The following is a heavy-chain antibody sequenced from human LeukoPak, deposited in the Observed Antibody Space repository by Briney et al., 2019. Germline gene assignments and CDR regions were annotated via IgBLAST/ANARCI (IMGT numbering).Heavy chain of an antibody. V-gene: IGHV4-59*11. Sequence: SETLSLTCTVSGGSISSHYWSWIRQPPGKGLEWIGYMFDSWSTKDNPSLESRVPLAADTSKNQFSLRLTSVTAADTAVYYCATIKRGNIYGYFDFWGQGTLVTVSS. D-gene: IGHD5-18*01. CDR2: MFDSWST. J-gene: IGHJ4*02. CDR3: ATIKRGNIYGYFDF. CDR1: GGSISSHY.